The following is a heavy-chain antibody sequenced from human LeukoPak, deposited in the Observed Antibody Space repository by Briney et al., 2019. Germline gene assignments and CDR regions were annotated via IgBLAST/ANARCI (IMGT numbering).Heavy chain of an antibody. CDR2: ISGSGGST. CDR1: GFTFSIYS. J-gene: IGHJ4*02. D-gene: IGHD1-26*01. Sequence: QSGGSVSLSCAASGFTFSIYSMSWVRQSPGEGLECLSAISGSGGSTYYADSVKGRFTISRDNSKNTLYLQMNSLRAEDTAVYYCAKNSGSYYKGDYWGQGTLVTVSS. CDR3: AKNSGSYYKGDY. V-gene: IGHV3-23*01.